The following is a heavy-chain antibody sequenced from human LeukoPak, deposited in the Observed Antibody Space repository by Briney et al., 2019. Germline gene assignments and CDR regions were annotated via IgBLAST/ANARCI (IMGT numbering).Heavy chain of an antibody. J-gene: IGHJ3*02. CDR3: ARELWFGESNLSPTTQDAFDI. CDR1: GYTFTGYY. CDR2: INPNSGGT. Sequence: ASVKVSCKASGYTFTGYYMHWVRQAPGQGLEWMGWINPNSGGTNYAQKFQGWVTMTRDTSISTAYMELSRLRSDDTAVYYCARELWFGESNLSPTTQDAFDIWGQGTMVTVSS. D-gene: IGHD3-10*01. V-gene: IGHV1-2*04.